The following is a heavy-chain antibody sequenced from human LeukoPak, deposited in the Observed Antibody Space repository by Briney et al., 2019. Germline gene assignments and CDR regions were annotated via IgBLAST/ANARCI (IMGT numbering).Heavy chain of an antibody. CDR1: GFTFSSYG. D-gene: IGHD3-10*01. Sequence: GGSLRLSCAASGFTFSSYGMPWVRQAPGKGLEGVAVIWYDGSNKYYADSVKGRFTISRDNSKNTLYLQMNSLRAEDTAVYYCAKEQSAYYGSGSYLYNWFDPWGQGTLVTVSS. V-gene: IGHV3-33*06. CDR2: IWYDGSNK. CDR3: AKEQSAYYGSGSYLYNWFDP. J-gene: IGHJ5*02.